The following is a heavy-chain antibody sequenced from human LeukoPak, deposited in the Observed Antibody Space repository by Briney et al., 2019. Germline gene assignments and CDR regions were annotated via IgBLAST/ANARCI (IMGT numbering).Heavy chain of an antibody. V-gene: IGHV4-61*02. Sequence: PSETLSLTCTVSGGSISSGSYYWSWIRQPAGKGLEWIGRIYTSGSTNYNPSLKSRVTISVDTSKNQFSLKLSSVTAADTAVYYCAIDSLRRDGYWNAFDIWGQGTMVTVSS. D-gene: IGHD5-24*01. CDR2: IYTSGST. J-gene: IGHJ3*02. CDR3: AIDSLRRDGYWNAFDI. CDR1: GGSISSGSYY.